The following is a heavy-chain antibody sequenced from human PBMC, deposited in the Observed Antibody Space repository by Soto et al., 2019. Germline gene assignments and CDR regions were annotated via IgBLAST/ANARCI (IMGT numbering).Heavy chain of an antibody. D-gene: IGHD6-19*01. V-gene: IGHV1-18*01. CDR1: GGTFSSYA. CDR3: ARDSSGWNAFDI. Sequence: ASVKVSCKASGGTFSSYAISWVRQAPGQGLEWMGWISAYNGNTNYAQKLQGRVTMTTDTSTSTAYMELRSLRSDDTAVYYCARDSSGWNAFDIWGQGTMVTVSS. CDR2: ISAYNGNT. J-gene: IGHJ3*02.